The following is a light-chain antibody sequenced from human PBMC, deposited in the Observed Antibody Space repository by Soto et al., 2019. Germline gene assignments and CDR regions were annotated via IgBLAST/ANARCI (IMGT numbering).Light chain of an antibody. J-gene: IGKJ2*01. CDR2: GAS. CDR3: QLYGRSTMYT. V-gene: IGKV3-20*01. Sequence: EIVLTQSPGTLSLSPGERATLSCRASQSVSSSSLAWYQQKPGQAPRLLIYGASSRATGIPDRFSGSGSGTDFTLPISRLEPEVFAVYYCQLYGRSTMYTFGQGTKVDIK. CDR1: QSVSSSS.